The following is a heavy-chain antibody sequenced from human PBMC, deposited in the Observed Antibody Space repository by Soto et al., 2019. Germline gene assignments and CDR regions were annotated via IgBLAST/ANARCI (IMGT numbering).Heavy chain of an antibody. Sequence: QEQLVESGGGVVQPGRSLILSCAASGFTLSRFGLHWVRQAPGKGLEWLAFVSYDGSNEYYADSVKGRFTISRDNWQNTLFLQMTSLRPEATAVYYCARDQGTDNFGDLQRYAMDVWGKGTTVTVSS. CDR2: VSYDGSNE. CDR3: ARDQGTDNFGDLQRYAMDV. CDR1: GFTLSRFG. V-gene: IGHV3-30-3*01. D-gene: IGHD1-20*01. J-gene: IGHJ6*04.